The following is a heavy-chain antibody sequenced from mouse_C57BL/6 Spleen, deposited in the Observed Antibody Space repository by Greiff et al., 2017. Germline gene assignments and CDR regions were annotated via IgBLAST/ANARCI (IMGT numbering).Heavy chain of an antibody. CDR2: FHPYNDDT. J-gene: IGHJ4*01. Sequence: QVQLKQSGAELVKPGASVKMSCKASGYTFTTYPIEWMKQNHGKSLEWIGNFHPYNDDTKYNEKFKGKATLTVEKSSSTVYVGLSRLTSDDSAVYYCARTGEGYYDAMDYWGQGTSVTVSS. CDR3: ARTGEGYYDAMDY. CDR1: GYTFTTYP. D-gene: IGHD2-2*01. V-gene: IGHV1-47*01.